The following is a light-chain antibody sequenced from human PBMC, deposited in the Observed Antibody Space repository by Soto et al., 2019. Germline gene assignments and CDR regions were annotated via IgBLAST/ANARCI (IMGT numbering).Light chain of an antibody. V-gene: IGLV1-44*01. CDR3: AAWDDSLNGPGVV. J-gene: IGLJ2*01. CDR2: SNN. Sequence: QSVLTQPPSASGTPGQRVTISCSGSNSSIGSNTVNWYQQLPGTAPKLLIYSNNQRPSGVPDRFSGSKSGTSASLAIRGLQSEHEADYYCAAWDDSLNGPGVVFGGGTQLTVL. CDR1: NSSIGSNT.